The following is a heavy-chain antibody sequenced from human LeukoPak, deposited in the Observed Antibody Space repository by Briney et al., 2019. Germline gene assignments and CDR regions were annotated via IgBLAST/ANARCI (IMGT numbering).Heavy chain of an antibody. D-gene: IGHD2-2*01. CDR3: AKHWSYCSTTSCFFNYYYYYMDV. J-gene: IGHJ6*03. CDR1: GFTFSSYT. Sequence: GGSLRLSCGASGFTFSSYTMNWVRQPPRKGLEWVSNIGTSSTTIYYADSVKGRFTISRDNAKNSLYLQMNSLRADDTAVYYCAKHWSYCSTTSCFFNYYYYYMDVWGKGTTVTVSS. V-gene: IGHV3-48*01. CDR2: IGTSSTTI.